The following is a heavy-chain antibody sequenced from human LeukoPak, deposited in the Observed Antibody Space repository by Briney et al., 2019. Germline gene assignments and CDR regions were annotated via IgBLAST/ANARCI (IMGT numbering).Heavy chain of an antibody. CDR1: GFTFSSYA. Sequence: GGSLRLSCAASGFTFSSYAMSWVRQAPGKGLEWVSAISGSGGSTYYADSVKGRFTISRDNSKNTLYLQMNSLRAGDTAVYYCAKLRYSGSYYGPSDYWGQGTLVTVSS. V-gene: IGHV3-23*01. CDR3: AKLRYSGSYYGPSDY. D-gene: IGHD1-26*01. J-gene: IGHJ4*02. CDR2: ISGSGGST.